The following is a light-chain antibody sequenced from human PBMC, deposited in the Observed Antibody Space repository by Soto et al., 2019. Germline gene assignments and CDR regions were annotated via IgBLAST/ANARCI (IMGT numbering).Light chain of an antibody. J-gene: IGKJ4*01. CDR1: QSVSSNY. CDR3: QQYGSPPPT. V-gene: IGKV3-20*01. Sequence: EIVLTQSPGTLSLSPGERATLSCRASQSVSSNYLAWYQHKPAQAPRLLIYGASSRATGIPDRFSGSGSGTDFTLTISRLEPEDFAVFYCQQYGSPPPTFGGGTKVDIK. CDR2: GAS.